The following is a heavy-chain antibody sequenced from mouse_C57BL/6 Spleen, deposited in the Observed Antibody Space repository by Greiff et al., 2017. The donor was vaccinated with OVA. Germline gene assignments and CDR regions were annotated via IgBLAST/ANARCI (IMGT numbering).Heavy chain of an antibody. CDR3: AKRDDSSYTFAY. Sequence: QVQLQQPGAELVKPGASVKMSCKASGYTFTSYWITWVKQRPGQGLEWIGDIYPGSGSTNYNEQFKSKATLTVDTSSSTAYMQLSSLTSEDSAVYYCAKRDDSSYTFAYWGQGTLVTVSA. CDR2: IYPGSGST. D-gene: IGHD1-1*01. V-gene: IGHV1-55*01. J-gene: IGHJ3*01. CDR1: GYTFTSYW.